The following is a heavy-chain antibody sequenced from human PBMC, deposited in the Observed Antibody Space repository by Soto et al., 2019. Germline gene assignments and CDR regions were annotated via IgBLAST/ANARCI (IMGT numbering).Heavy chain of an antibody. J-gene: IGHJ2*01. CDR3: AREIKAVAGNWYFDL. CDR2: INPNSGGT. CDR1: GYTFTGYY. D-gene: IGHD6-19*01. V-gene: IGHV1-2*04. Sequence: QVQLVQSGAGVKKPGASVKVSCKASGYTFTGYYMHWVRQAPGQGLEWMGWINPNSGGTNYAQKFQGWVTMTRDTSISTAYMELSRLRSDDTAVYYCAREIKAVAGNWYFDLWGRGTLVTVSS.